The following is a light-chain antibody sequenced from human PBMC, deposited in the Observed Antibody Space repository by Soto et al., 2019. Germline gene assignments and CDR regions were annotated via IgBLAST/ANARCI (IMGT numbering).Light chain of an antibody. CDR2: GAS. CDR1: QSVSSSY. CDR3: XQYGSSPLFT. Sequence: EIVLTQSPGTLSLSPGERATLSCRASQSVSSSYLAWYQQKPGQAPRLLMYGASSRATGIPDRFSGSGSGTDXXXTXXRLEPEDFAVYYCXQYGSSPLFTFGPGTKVDIK. J-gene: IGKJ3*01. V-gene: IGKV3-20*01.